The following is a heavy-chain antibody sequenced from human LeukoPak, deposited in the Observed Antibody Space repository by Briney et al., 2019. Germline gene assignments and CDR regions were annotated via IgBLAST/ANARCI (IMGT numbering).Heavy chain of an antibody. Sequence: ASVKVSCKASGYTYTGYYMHWVRQAPGQGLEWMGWINPNSGGTNYAQKFQGRVTMTRDTSISTAYMELSRLRSDDTAVYYCARGSFWSGYTWDYYGMDVWGQGTTVTVSS. CDR3: ARGSFWSGYTWDYYGMDV. CDR2: INPNSGGT. D-gene: IGHD3-3*01. CDR1: GYTYTGYY. V-gene: IGHV1-2*02. J-gene: IGHJ6*02.